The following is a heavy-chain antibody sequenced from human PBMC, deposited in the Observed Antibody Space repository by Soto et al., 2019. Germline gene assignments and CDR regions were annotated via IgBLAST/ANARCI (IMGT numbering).Heavy chain of an antibody. CDR2: IYYSGST. Sequence: QLQLQESGPGLVKPSETLSLTCTVSGGSISSSSSYWGWIRQPPGKGLEWIGNIYYSGSTYYNPSLKSRLTISVATSKNQFSLKLSSVTAADTAVYYCARLRSGATDYWGQGTLVTVSS. CDR1: GGSISSSSSY. J-gene: IGHJ4*02. CDR3: ARLRSGATDY. V-gene: IGHV4-39*01. D-gene: IGHD7-27*01.